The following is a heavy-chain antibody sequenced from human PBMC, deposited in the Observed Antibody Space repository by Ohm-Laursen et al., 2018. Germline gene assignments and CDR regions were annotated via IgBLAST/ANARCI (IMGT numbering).Heavy chain of an antibody. Sequence: SLRLSCSASGFTFSSYGMHWVRQAPEKGLEWVSYIGSGYTPHYADSVKGRFTISRDNAKNSLYLQMTSLTAEDTAVYYCAREGGYDSPGNYYGMDVWGQGTTVTVSS. V-gene: IGHV3-48*04. J-gene: IGHJ6*02. CDR2: IGSGYTP. CDR3: AREGGYDSPGNYYGMDV. D-gene: IGHD5-12*01. CDR1: GFTFSSYG.